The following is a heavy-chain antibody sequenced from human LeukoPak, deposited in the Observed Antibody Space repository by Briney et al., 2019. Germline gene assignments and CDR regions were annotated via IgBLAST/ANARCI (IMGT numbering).Heavy chain of an antibody. CDR1: GFTFSSYS. D-gene: IGHD6-13*01. J-gene: IGHJ4*02. Sequence: WGSLRLSCAASGFTFSSYSMNWVRQAPRKGLEWVSSISSSSSYIYYADSVKGRFTISRDNAKNSLYLQMNSLRAEDTAVYYCARSWLLAAAGTYDYWGQGTLVTVPS. CDR2: ISSSSSYI. CDR3: ARSWLLAAAGTYDY. V-gene: IGHV3-21*01.